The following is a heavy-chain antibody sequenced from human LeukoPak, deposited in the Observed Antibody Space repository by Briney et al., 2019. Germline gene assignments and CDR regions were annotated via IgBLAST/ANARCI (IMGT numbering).Heavy chain of an antibody. Sequence: ASVKVSSKASGYTFTSYGISWVRQAPGQGREWMGWISAYIGNTNYAQKLQGRVTTTTDTSTSTAYMELRSLSSDDTAVYYCARDGGVREGYGMDVWGQGTTVTVSS. CDR1: GYTFTSYG. CDR2: ISAYIGNT. D-gene: IGHD5-24*01. CDR3: ARDGGVREGYGMDV. J-gene: IGHJ6*02. V-gene: IGHV1-18*01.